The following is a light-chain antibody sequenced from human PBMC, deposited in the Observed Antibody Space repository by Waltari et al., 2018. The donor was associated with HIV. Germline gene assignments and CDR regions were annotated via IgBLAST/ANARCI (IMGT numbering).Light chain of an antibody. Sequence: DIVMTQSPDSLAVSLGERATINCKSSQSVLYSSNNKNYLAWYQQKPGQPPRRLIYWASTRESGVPDRCSGSGSGTDFTLTISSLQAEDVAVYYCQQYYSIPPLTFGGGTKVEIK. V-gene: IGKV4-1*01. CDR2: WAS. CDR1: QSVLYSSNNKNY. J-gene: IGKJ4*01. CDR3: QQYYSIPPLT.